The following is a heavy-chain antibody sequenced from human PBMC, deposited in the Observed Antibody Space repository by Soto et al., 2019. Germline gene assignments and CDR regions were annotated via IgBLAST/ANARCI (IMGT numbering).Heavy chain of an antibody. Sequence: SVKVSCKASGGTFNTYAFNWVRQAPGQGLEWLGGIITFFGAAMYAQKFQGRVTITADESTTTAYMELSGLRSEDTAVYYCARGGKERFRGSGMDVWGQGTTVTVSS. J-gene: IGHJ6*02. V-gene: IGHV1-69*13. CDR2: IITFFGAA. D-gene: IGHD1-1*01. CDR3: ARGGKERFRGSGMDV. CDR1: GGTFNTYA.